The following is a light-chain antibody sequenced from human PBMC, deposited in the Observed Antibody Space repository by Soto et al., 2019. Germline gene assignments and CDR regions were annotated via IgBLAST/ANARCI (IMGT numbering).Light chain of an antibody. CDR1: QSVTSSY. V-gene: IGKV3-20*01. J-gene: IGKJ2*01. CDR2: AAS. Sequence: EIVLTQSPGTLSLSPGERATLSCRASQSVTSSYFAWYQQKPGQAPRLLIYAASSRATGIPDRFSGSGSGTDFTLTNNRLEPEDFAVYFCQLYGSSPMYTFGQGTKLDIK. CDR3: QLYGSSPMYT.